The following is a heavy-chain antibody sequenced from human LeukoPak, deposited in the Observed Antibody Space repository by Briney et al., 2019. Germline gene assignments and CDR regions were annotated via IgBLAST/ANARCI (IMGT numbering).Heavy chain of an antibody. CDR1: GYSISSGYY. Sequence: SETLSLTCTVSGYSISSGYYWGWIRQPPGKGLEWIGSIYHSGSTYYNPSLKSRVTISVDTSKNQFSLKLSSVTAADTAVYYCARDLGDYGIDYWGQGTLVTVSS. J-gene: IGHJ4*02. CDR2: IYHSGST. D-gene: IGHD4/OR15-4a*01. CDR3: ARDLGDYGIDY. V-gene: IGHV4-38-2*02.